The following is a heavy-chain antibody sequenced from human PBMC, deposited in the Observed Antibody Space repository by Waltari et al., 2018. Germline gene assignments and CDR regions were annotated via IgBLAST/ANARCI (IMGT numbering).Heavy chain of an antibody. J-gene: IGHJ4*02. CDR1: GFPFGLFS. CDR3: TMAPDVPVRPTWG. Sequence: EVQLVESGGGLVKPGGSLRLSCAASGFPFGLFSMNWVRQAPGRGLEWVSTISSSGSYIYYADSVKGRFTISRDNAKNSVYLQMNSLRVDDTAVYYCTMAPDVPVRPTWGWGQGSLVTVSS. D-gene: IGHD7-27*01. V-gene: IGHV3-21*06. CDR2: ISSSGSYI.